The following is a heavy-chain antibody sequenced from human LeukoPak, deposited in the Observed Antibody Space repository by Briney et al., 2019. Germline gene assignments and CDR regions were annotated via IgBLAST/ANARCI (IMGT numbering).Heavy chain of an antibody. CDR2: ISGSGGAT. D-gene: IGHD3-10*01. CDR3: AKDGYYYGSGSHKAYYYMDV. V-gene: IGHV3-23*01. J-gene: IGHJ6*03. CDR1: GFTFNTYG. Sequence: HSGGSLRLSCAASGFTFNTYGMSWVRQAPGKGLEWVSGISGSGGATYYADSVKGRFTISRDNSKNTLYLQMNSLRAEDTAVYYCAKDGYYYGSGSHKAYYYMDVWGKGTTVTVSS.